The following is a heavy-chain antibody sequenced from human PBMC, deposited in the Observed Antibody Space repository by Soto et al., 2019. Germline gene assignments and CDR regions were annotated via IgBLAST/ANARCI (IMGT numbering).Heavy chain of an antibody. CDR3: GSGGIPVDRRFDD. Sequence: QVQLVQSGAEVKKPGSSVKVSCKASGGTFSSYAIAWVRQAPGQGLEWRGGIIPIFSTVNYVQKFQSRVTMTAYESATTAYMERICLRSGDTAVYYFGSGGIPVDRRFDDWGQGTQVTVSS. J-gene: IGHJ4*02. D-gene: IGHD2-15*01. CDR2: IIPIFSTV. V-gene: IGHV1-69*01. CDR1: GGTFSSYA.